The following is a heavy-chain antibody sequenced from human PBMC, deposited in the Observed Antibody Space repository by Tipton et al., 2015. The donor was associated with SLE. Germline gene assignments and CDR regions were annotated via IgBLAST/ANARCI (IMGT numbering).Heavy chain of an antibody. CDR1: DGSIRSTNYY. J-gene: IGHJ6*03. CDR2: IFYTGST. D-gene: IGHD3/OR15-3a*01. V-gene: IGHV4-39*07. Sequence: TLSLTCTVSDGSIRSTNYYWGWIRQPPGKGLEWIGSIFYTGSTYYNPSLKSRVSFSIDTSKHQFSLKLSSVTAADTAVYYCARAPGLDRDYQYYYYMDVWGKGTTVTVSS. CDR3: ARAPGLDRDYQYYYYMDV.